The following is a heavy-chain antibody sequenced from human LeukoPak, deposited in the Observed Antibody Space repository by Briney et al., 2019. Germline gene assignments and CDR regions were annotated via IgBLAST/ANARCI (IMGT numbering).Heavy chain of an antibody. CDR1: GFSFRSYS. CDR3: ARTAVAGNEFSDY. CDR2: ISSSSSSI. D-gene: IGHD6-19*01. Sequence: GGSLRLSCAASGFSFRSYSMNWVRQAPGKGLEWVSYISSSSSSIYYADSVKGRFTISRDNAKNSLYLQMNTLRAEDTAVYYCARTAVAGNEFSDYWGQGTLVTVSS. V-gene: IGHV3-48*01. J-gene: IGHJ4*02.